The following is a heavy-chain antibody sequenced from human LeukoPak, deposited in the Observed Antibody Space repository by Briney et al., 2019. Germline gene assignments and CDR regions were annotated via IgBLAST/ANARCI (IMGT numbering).Heavy chain of an antibody. D-gene: IGHD3-22*01. CDR3: AKDSAYYYDSSGYYYD. CDR1: GFTFSSYW. V-gene: IGHV3-74*01. J-gene: IGHJ4*02. Sequence: GGSLRLSCAASGFTFSSYWMHWVRQAPGKGLVWVSRINSDGSSTGYADSVKGRFTISRDNAKNTLYLQMNSLRAEDTAMYYCAKDSAYYYDSSGYYYDWGQGTLVTVSS. CDR2: INSDGSST.